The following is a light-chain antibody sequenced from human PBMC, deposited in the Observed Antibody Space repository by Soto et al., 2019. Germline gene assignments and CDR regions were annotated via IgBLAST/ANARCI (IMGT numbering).Light chain of an antibody. CDR3: QPTYSDIS. V-gene: IGKV1-39*01. Sequence: DVRMTQSPYSLSASVGDTITITCRASRTINTYLNWFQQKPGEPPRLLIYGASTLHDGVPSRFSGSGSGADFTLTISGLQPEDFASYYCQPTYSDISFGGGTKV. CDR2: GAS. CDR1: RTINTY. J-gene: IGKJ4*01.